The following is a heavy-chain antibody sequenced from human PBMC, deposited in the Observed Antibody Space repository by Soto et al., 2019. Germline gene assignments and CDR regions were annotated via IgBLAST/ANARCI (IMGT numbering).Heavy chain of an antibody. CDR2: IYYSGST. CDR3: ARAAHYSSPFRWFDP. V-gene: IGHV4-31*03. J-gene: IGHJ5*02. D-gene: IGHD6-13*01. Sequence: QVQLQESGPGLVKPSQTLSLTCTVSGGSISSGGYYWSWIRQNPGKGLEWIGYIYYSGSTYYNPSLKSRVTISVDTSKNRFSLKLSSVTAADTAVYYCARAAHYSSPFRWFDPWGQGTLVTVSS. CDR1: GGSISSGGYY.